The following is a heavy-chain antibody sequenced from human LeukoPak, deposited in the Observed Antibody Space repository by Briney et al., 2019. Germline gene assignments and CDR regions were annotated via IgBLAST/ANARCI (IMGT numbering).Heavy chain of an antibody. V-gene: IGHV4-30-2*01. D-gene: IGHD6-13*01. J-gene: IGHJ3*02. CDR3: ARGSSWYRFGAFDI. CDR2: IYHSGST. CDR1: GGSISSGGYY. Sequence: PSETLSLTCTVSGGSISSGGYYWSWIRQPPGKGLEWIGYIYHSGSTYYNPSLKSRVTISVDRSKNQFSLKLSSVTAADTAAYYCARGSSWYRFGAFDIWGQGTMVTVSS.